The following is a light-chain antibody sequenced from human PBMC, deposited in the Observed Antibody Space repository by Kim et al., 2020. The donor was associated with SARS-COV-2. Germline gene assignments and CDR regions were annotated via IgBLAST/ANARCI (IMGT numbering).Light chain of an antibody. J-gene: IGLJ3*02. Sequence: PGGTVTLTCGSSTGTVTTTHFPCWFQQRPGQAPRTLIYDTHNKHSWTPARFSGSLLGGKAALTLSGAQPEDEADYYCLLSYSGLVVFGGGTQLTVL. CDR2: DTH. CDR3: LLSYSGLVV. V-gene: IGLV7-46*01. CDR1: TGTVTTTHF.